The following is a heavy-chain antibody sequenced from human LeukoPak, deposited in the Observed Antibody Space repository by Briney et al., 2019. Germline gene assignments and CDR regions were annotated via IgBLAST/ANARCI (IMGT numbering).Heavy chain of an antibody. D-gene: IGHD5-18*01. J-gene: IGHJ4*02. Sequence: GASVKVSCKASGGTFSSYAISWVRQAPGQGLEWMGRIIPIFGTANYAQKFQGRVTITTDESTSTAYMELSSLRSEDTAVYYCANEDTAMDAFDIWGQGTLVTVSS. V-gene: IGHV1-69*05. CDR3: ANEDTAMDAFDI. CDR2: IIPIFGTA. CDR1: GGTFSSYA.